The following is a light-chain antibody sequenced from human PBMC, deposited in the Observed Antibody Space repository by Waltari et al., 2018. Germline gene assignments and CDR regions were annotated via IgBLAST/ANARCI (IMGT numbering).Light chain of an antibody. CDR1: GLGNKD. V-gene: IGLV3-1*01. CDR2: EDT. CDR3: QAWGSRTVV. J-gene: IGLJ2*01. Sequence: SYELTQAPSVSVSPGQTATITCSGDGLGNKDTSWYQQKPGQSPVLVIYEDTTRPSGIPLRFSGSNSGNTAVLTISDTQTVDEADYYCQAWGSRTVVFGGGTKLTVL.